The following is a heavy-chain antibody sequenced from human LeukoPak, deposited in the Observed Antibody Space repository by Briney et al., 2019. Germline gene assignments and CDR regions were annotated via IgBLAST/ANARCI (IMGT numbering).Heavy chain of an antibody. V-gene: IGHV3-7*01. D-gene: IGHD3-10*01. J-gene: IGHJ4*02. CDR3: ARGYEGSFDY. CDR2: IKPDGSEK. CDR1: GFTFSSYW. Sequence: GGPLRLSCAASGFTFSSYWMSWVRQAPGKGLERVATIKPDGSEKYYVDSVKGRFTISRDSTKNLLYLQMNSLRVEDTAVYYCARGYEGSFDYWGQGTLVTVSS.